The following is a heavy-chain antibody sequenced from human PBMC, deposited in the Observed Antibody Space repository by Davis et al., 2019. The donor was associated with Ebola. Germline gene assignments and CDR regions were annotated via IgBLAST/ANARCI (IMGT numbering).Heavy chain of an antibody. CDR2: INHSGST. V-gene: IGHV4-34*01. J-gene: IGHJ4*02. CDR3: ARANPIFGVVKS. CDR1: GGSFSGYY. D-gene: IGHD3-3*01. Sequence: SETLSLTCAVSGGSFSGYYWSWIRQPPGKGLEWIGEINHSGSTNYNPSLKSRVTISVDTSKNQFSLKLSSVTAADTAVYYCARANPIFGVVKSWGQGTLVTVSS.